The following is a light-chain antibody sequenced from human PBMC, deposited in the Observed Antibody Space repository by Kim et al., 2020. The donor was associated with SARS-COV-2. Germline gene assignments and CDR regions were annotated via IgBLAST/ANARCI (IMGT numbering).Light chain of an antibody. J-gene: IGLJ2*01. CDR1: SLRTYY. CDR3: NSRDNGGDNVE. V-gene: IGLV3-19*01. CDR2: GKN. Sequence: ALGQTVTITCQGDSLRTYYASWYQQKPGQAPILVIYGKNNRPSGIPDRFSGSSSGNTASLTVTGAQAVDEAVYYCNSRDNGGDNVEIGGGTKLIVL.